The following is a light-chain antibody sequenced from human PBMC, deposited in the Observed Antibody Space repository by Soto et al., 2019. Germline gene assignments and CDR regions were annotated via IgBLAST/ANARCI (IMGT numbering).Light chain of an antibody. V-gene: IGLV2-23*02. CDR1: SSDDGSYNL. Sequence: QSALTQPASVSGSPGQSITISCTGTSSDDGSYNLVSWYQQHPGKAPKLMIYEVSKRPSGVSNRFSGSKSGNTASLTISGLQAEDEADYYCCSYAGSSTSLVFGGGTKLTVL. CDR3: CSYAGSSTSLV. CDR2: EVS. J-gene: IGLJ2*01.